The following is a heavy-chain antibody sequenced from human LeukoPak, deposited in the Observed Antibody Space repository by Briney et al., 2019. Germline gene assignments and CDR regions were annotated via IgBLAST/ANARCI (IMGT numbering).Heavy chain of an antibody. CDR1: GGSISSGGYY. D-gene: IGHD3-16*01. CDR3: ARVERGYDYVWGSYN. V-gene: IGHV4-31*03. J-gene: IGHJ4*02. Sequence: PSETLSLTCTVSGGSISSGGYYWGWIRQHPGKGLEWIGYIYYSGSTYYNPSLKSRVTISVDTSKNQFSLKLSSVTAADTAVYYCARVERGYDYVWGSYNWGQGTLVTVSS. CDR2: IYYSGST.